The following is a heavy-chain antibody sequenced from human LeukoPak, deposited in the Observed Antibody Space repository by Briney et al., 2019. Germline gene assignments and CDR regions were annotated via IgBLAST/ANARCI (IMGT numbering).Heavy chain of an antibody. V-gene: IGHV1-2*02. CDR3: ARDRSPAPGRSYGRGHFDY. D-gene: IGHD5-18*01. CDR2: INPNSGGT. Sequence: ASVKVSCKASGYSFIAYYMHWVRQAPGQGLEWMGWINPNSGGTNYAQKFQGRVTMTRDTSISTAYMELSRLRSDDTAVYYCARDRSPAPGRSYGRGHFDYWGQGTLVTVSS. CDR1: GYSFIAYY. J-gene: IGHJ4*02.